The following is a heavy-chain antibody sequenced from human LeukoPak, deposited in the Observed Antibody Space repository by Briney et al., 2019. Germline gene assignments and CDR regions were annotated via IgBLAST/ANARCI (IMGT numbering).Heavy chain of an antibody. CDR1: GDSVSSNSAA. D-gene: IGHD2-2*01. J-gene: IGHJ5*02. Sequence: SQTLSLTCAISGDSVSSNSAAWNWIRQSPSRGLEWLGRTYYGSKWYNDYAVSVKSRITINPDTSKNQFSLQLNSVTPEDTAVYYCARELGGRYCSSTSCYDNWFDPWGQGTLVTVSS. V-gene: IGHV6-1*01. CDR2: TYYGSKWYN. CDR3: ARELGGRYCSSTSCYDNWFDP.